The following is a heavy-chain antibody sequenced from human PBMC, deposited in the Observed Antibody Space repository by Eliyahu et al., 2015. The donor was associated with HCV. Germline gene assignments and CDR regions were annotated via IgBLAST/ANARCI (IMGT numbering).Heavy chain of an antibody. D-gene: IGHD1/OR15-1a*01. V-gene: IGHV3-64D*06. CDR2: ISADGGTA. CDR1: GXPFGHYA. Sequence: EIQLVESGGGXAQPGGSLRXSXSASGXPFGHYAMHWVRQAPERGPEYVSVISADGGTAYYGESVKGRFSISRDNSKNTLYLQMSSLRAEDTAVYYCVTDHSGTTSIAIWGQGTLVTVSS. CDR3: VTDHSGTTSIAI. J-gene: IGHJ4*02.